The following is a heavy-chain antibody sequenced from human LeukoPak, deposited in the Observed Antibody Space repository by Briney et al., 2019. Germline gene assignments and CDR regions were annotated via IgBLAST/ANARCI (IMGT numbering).Heavy chain of an antibody. D-gene: IGHD3-22*01. CDR1: NGSITSNY. V-gene: IGHV4-4*07. CDR3: AIFRDTSGYHLGAFDV. CDR2: ISKSGST. Sequence: SQTLSLTCTVSNGSITSNYWSWIRQPAGKGLEWIGRISKSGSTNYNPSLKSRVTMSLDTSKNHFSLRLSSVTAADTAIYYRAIFRDTSGYHLGAFDVWGQWPLVTVSS. J-gene: IGHJ3*01.